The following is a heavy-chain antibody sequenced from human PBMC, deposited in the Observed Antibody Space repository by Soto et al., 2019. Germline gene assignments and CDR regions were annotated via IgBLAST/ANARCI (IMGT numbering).Heavy chain of an antibody. CDR1: GVTFSSST. V-gene: IGHV3-23*01. CDR2: ISGSGGGT. J-gene: IGHJ4*02. Sequence: EVQLLESGGGLVQPGGSLRLSCAASGVTFSSSTMIWVRRAPGKGLAWVSGISGSGGGTDYADSVKDRFTISRDNSKNTLYLQMNSLRAEDTAVYYCAKDSRGYSGYDHDDWGQGTLVTVSS. D-gene: IGHD5-12*01. CDR3: AKDSRGYSGYDHDD.